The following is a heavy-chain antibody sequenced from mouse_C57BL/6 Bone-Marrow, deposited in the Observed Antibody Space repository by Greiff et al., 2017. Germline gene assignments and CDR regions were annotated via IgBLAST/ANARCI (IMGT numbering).Heavy chain of an antibody. Sequence: QVQLQQPGAELVMPGASVKLSCKASGYTFTSYWMHWVKQRPGQGLEWIGEIDPADSYTNYNQKFKGKATLTVDKSSSTAYMQLSSLTSEDSAVDNCAREGGYWAWFAYWGQGTLVTVSA. CDR3: AREGGYWAWFAY. V-gene: IGHV1-69*01. CDR2: IDPADSYT. D-gene: IGHD4-1*01. J-gene: IGHJ3*01. CDR1: GYTFTSYW.